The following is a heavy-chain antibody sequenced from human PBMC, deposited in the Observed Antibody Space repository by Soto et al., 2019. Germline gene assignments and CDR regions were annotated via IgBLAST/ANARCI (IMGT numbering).Heavy chain of an antibody. Sequence: GGSLRLSCSASGFTFSSYAMHWVRQAPGKGLEYVSAISSNGGSTYYADSVKGRFTISRDNSKNTLYLQMSSLRAEETAVYYCVKDIVVVVAATIFRPLTPSPDYWGQGTLVTVSS. CDR1: GFTFSSYA. D-gene: IGHD2-15*01. J-gene: IGHJ4*02. V-gene: IGHV3-64D*08. CDR3: VKDIVVVVAATIFRPLTPSPDY. CDR2: ISSNGGST.